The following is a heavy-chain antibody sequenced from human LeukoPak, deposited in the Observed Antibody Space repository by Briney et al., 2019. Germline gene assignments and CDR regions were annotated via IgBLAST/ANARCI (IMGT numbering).Heavy chain of an antibody. Sequence: GGSLRLSCAASGFTFSSYNMNWVRQAPGKGLEWVSFISYTSSYIYYADSVKGRFTISRDNAKNSLYLQMNSLRAEDTAVYYCARDPHNWSPYYFDYWGQGTLVTVSS. J-gene: IGHJ4*02. D-gene: IGHD1-1*01. V-gene: IGHV3-21*01. CDR1: GFTFSSYN. CDR3: ARDPHNWSPYYFDY. CDR2: ISYTSSYI.